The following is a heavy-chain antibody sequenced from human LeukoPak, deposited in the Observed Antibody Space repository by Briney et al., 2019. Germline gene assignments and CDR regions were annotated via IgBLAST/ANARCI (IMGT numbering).Heavy chain of an antibody. CDR3: ARDRGLYYFDY. D-gene: IGHD3-10*01. CDR1: GGSISSYY. CDR2: IYYSGST. V-gene: IGHV4-59*01. Sequence: SETLSLTCTVSGGSISSYYWSWIRQPPGKGLEWIGYIYYSGSTNYNPSLKSRVTISVDTSKNQFSLKLSSVTDADTAVYYCARDRGLYYFDYWGQGTLVTVSS. J-gene: IGHJ4*02.